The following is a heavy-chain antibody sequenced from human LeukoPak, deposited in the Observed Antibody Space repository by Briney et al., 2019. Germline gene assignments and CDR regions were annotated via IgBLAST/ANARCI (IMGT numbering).Heavy chain of an antibody. CDR2: MNPNSGNT. Sequence: GASVKVSCTASGYTFTSYDINWVRQATGQGLEWMGWMNPNSGNTGYAQKFQGRVTMTRNTSISTAYMELSSLRSEDTAVYYCARVVVVPTAILPYYYYGMDVWGQGTTVTVSS. J-gene: IGHJ6*02. V-gene: IGHV1-8*01. CDR1: GYTFTSYD. D-gene: IGHD2-2*01. CDR3: ARVVVVPTAILPYYYYGMDV.